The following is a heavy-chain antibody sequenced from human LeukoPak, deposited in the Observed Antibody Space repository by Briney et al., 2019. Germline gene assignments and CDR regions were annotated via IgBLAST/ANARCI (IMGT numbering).Heavy chain of an antibody. CDR3: ARAIAEAGTDS. CDR1: GFTFSSYW. Sequence: GGSLRLSCAATGFTFSSYWMHWVRHAPGKGPVWLARINSDGYSISYADSVKGRFTISRDNAKKTLYLQMNTLRAEDTAMYYCARAIAEAGTDSWGQGTLVTVSS. J-gene: IGHJ4*02. CDR2: INSDGYSI. D-gene: IGHD6-19*01. V-gene: IGHV3-74*01.